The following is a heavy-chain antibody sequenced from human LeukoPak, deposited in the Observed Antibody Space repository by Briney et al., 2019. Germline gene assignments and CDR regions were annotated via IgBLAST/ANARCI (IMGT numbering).Heavy chain of an antibody. CDR2: IKSKAYGGTT. D-gene: IGHD1-14*01. CDR1: GFTFGDYA. Sequence: PGGSLTLSSTASGFTFGDYAMSWVGQAPGRGLEWVGFIKSKAYGGTTKYAASVKGRFTISRDDSKSIAYLQMNSLKTEDPAVYYCTRGGTGGANWFDPWGQGTLVTVSS. V-gene: IGHV3-49*04. CDR3: TRGGTGGANWFDP. J-gene: IGHJ5*02.